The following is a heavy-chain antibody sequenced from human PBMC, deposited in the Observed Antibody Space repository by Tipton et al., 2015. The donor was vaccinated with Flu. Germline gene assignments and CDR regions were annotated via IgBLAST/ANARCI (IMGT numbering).Heavy chain of an antibody. CDR2: IYRSGST. V-gene: IGHV4-4*02. J-gene: IGHJ4*02. CDR3: ARHTGDSVRGVIDY. D-gene: IGHD3-10*02. CDR1: GGSISSGNW. Sequence: TLSLTCAVSGGSISSGNWWGWVRRPPGKGLEWIGTIYRSGSTYYNPSLKSRLTISVDTSQNQFSLRLSSVTVADTAVYYCARHTGDSVRGVIDYWGQGTLVTVSS.